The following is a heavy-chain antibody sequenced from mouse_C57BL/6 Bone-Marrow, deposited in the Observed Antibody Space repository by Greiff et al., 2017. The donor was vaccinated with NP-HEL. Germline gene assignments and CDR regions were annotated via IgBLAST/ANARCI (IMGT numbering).Heavy chain of an antibody. Sequence: VQLKESGGGLVKPGGSLKLSCAASGFTFSSYAMSWVRQTPEKRLEWVATISDGGSYTYYPDNVKGRFTISRDNAKNNLYLQMSHLKSEDTAMYYCARDLGHYWGQGTTLTVSS. V-gene: IGHV5-4*01. J-gene: IGHJ2*01. D-gene: IGHD4-1*01. CDR1: GFTFSSYA. CDR2: ISDGGSYT. CDR3: ARDLGHY.